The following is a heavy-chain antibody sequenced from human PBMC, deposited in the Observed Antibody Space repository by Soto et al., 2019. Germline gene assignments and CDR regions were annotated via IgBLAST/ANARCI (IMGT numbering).Heavy chain of an antibody. V-gene: IGHV4-39*01. CDR2: IYYSGST. D-gene: IGHD3-3*01. CDR3: ARSQRFWSGYSPSYGMDV. CDR1: GGSIRSSSYY. J-gene: IGHJ6*02. Sequence: PSETLSLTCTVSGGSIRSSSYYWDWIRQPPGKGLEWIGSIYYSGSTYYKPSLKSRVTISADTSKNQFSLKLSPVTAADTAVYYCARSQRFWSGYSPSYGMDVWGQGTTVTVSS.